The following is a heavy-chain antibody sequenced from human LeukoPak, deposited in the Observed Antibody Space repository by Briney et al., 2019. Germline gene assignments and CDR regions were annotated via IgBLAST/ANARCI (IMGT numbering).Heavy chain of an antibody. D-gene: IGHD5-24*01. CDR1: GGSFSGYY. V-gene: IGHV4-34*01. CDR2: INHSGST. CDR3: ARGSRWLQFDY. Sequence: SSETLSLTCAVHGGSFSGYYWSWIRQPPGKGLEWIGEINHSGSTNYNPSLKSRVTISVDTSKNQFSLKLSSVTAADTAVYYCARGSRWLQFDYWGQGTLVTVSS. J-gene: IGHJ4*02.